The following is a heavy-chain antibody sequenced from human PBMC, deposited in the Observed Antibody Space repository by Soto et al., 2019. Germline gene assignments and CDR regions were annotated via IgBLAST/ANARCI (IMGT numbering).Heavy chain of an antibody. J-gene: IGHJ5*02. CDR1: GFTFSSYW. V-gene: IGHV3-74*01. Sequence: EVQLVESGGGLVQPGGSLRLSCAASGFTFSSYWMHWVRQAPGKGLVWVSRINSDGRSTSYADSVKGRFTISRDNAKNTLYLQMNSLRAEDTAVYYCARDRRMVRGANWFDPWGQGTLVTVSS. CDR2: INSDGRST. CDR3: ARDRRMVRGANWFDP. D-gene: IGHD3-10*01.